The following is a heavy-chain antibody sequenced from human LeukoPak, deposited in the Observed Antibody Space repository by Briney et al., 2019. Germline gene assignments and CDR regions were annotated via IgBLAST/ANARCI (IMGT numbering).Heavy chain of an antibody. Sequence: VAAVKVFCRASAGTFISYAFSRVRRHPARGLEWMGGIIPIFGTANYAQKFQGRGTITADEYTSTAYMELSSLRSEDTAVYYCASEGFGELPFYRGRGSMVTHCS. CDR2: IIPIFGTA. V-gene: IGHV1-69*01. D-gene: IGHD3-10*01. J-gene: IGHJ2*01. CDR1: AGTFISYA. CDR3: ASEGFGELPFY.